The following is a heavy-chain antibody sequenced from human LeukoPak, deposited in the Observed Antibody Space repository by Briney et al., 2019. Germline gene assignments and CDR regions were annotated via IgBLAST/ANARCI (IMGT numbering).Heavy chain of an antibody. J-gene: IGHJ4*02. D-gene: IGHD5-24*01. CDR1: GFTFSSYA. CDR3: AKVGRDGYNWVY. V-gene: IGHV3-23*01. CDR2: ISGSGGST. Sequence: PGGSLRLSCAASGFTFSSYAMSWVRQAPGKELEWVSAISGSGGSTYYAGSAKGRFTISRDNSKNTLYLQMNSPRAEDTAVYYCAKVGRDGYNWVYWGQGTLVTVSS.